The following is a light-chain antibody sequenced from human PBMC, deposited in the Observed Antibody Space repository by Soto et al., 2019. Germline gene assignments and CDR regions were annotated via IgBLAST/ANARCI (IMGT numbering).Light chain of an antibody. J-gene: IGKJ5*01. CDR3: MQGSHWPRT. CDR2: KVS. V-gene: IGKV2-30*01. Sequence: DVVMTQSPLSLPVTLGQPASISCRSSQSLVFSDGNTYLSWFQQRPGQSPRRLVYKVSNRGSGVPDRFSGSGSGTDFTLKISRVEAEDVGVSYCMQGSHWPRTFGQGTRLEIK. CDR1: QSLVFSDGNTY.